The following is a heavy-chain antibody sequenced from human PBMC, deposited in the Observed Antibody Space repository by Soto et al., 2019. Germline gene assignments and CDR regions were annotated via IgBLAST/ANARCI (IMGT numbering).Heavy chain of an antibody. J-gene: IGHJ6*02. D-gene: IGHD6-19*01. CDR1: GFIFSDSA. CDR3: TRLRYTSGWYGMDV. Sequence: LRLSCAASGFIFSDSAIHWVRQASGKGLEWVGRIKNKADDYATAHAAAVEGRFTISRDDSKNTAYLQMNSLKTEDTAVYYCTRLRYTSGWYGMDVWGQGTTVTVS. CDR2: IKNKADDYAT. V-gene: IGHV3-73*01.